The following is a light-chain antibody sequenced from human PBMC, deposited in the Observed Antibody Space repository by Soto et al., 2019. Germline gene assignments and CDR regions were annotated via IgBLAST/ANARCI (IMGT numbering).Light chain of an antibody. CDR2: GAS. CDR1: QSVSSN. Sequence: ETVLTQSPGTLSVSPGERATLSCRASQSVSSNLAWYQQKPGQAPRLLIYGASTRATGIPARFSGSGSGTEFTLTISSLQSEDFAVYYCQQYNNWPPWTFGQGTKVEIK. V-gene: IGKV3-15*01. CDR3: QQYNNWPPWT. J-gene: IGKJ1*01.